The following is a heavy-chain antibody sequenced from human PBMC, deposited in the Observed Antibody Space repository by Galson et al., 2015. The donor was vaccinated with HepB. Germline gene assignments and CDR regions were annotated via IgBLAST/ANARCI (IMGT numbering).Heavy chain of an antibody. Sequence: TLSLTCTVSGGSLSGSGSYWRWIRPRPGKGLEWIGYIYHSGSTYYNPSLKRPPIISVDPSKNQFSLRPNSLTAADTALYYCARDRASLQYFENHGYSVPSGGWFDPWGQGTLVTVSS. J-gene: IGHJ5*02. CDR2: IYHSGST. D-gene: IGHD3-22*01. CDR3: ARDRASLQYFENHGYSVPSGGWFDP. V-gene: IGHV4-31*01. CDR1: GGSLSGSGSY.